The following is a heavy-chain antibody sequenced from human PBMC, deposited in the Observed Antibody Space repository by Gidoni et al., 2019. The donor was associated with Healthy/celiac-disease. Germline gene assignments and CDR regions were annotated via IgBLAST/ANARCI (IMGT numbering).Heavy chain of an antibody. D-gene: IGHD5-12*01. CDR2: IDWDDDK. CDR3: ARIGRGYSGYDPTYYYGMDV. Sequence: QVTLRESGPALVKPTQTLTLTCTFSGFSLSTSGMCVSWIRQPPGKALEWLARIDWDDDKYYSTSLKTRLTISKDTSKNQVVLTMTNMDPVDTATYYCARIGRGYSGYDPTYYYGMDVWGQGTTVTVSS. CDR1: GFSLSTSGMC. J-gene: IGHJ6*02. V-gene: IGHV2-70*15.